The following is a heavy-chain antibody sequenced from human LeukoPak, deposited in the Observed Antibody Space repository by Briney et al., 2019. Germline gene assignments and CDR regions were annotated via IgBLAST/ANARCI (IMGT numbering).Heavy chain of an antibody. J-gene: IGHJ4*02. V-gene: IGHV3-53*01. CDR1: GFTVSSKF. CDR3: AKDEVTSGGGLDY. D-gene: IGHD3-16*01. Sequence: GGSLRLSCAASGFTVSSKFMHWVRQAPGKGLEWVSVIYSGGITYYADSVKGRITVPRDNSRNTMYLHMNSLKVEDTAVYYCAKDEVTSGGGLDYWGQGTLVTVSS. CDR2: IYSGGIT.